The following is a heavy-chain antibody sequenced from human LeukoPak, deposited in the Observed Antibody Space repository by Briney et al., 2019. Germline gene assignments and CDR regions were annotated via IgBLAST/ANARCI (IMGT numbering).Heavy chain of an antibody. Sequence: PSETLSLTCTVSGGSISSGDYYWSWIRQPPGKGLEWVGYIYYSGSTYYNPPLKSRVTISVDTSKNQFSLKLSSVTAADTAVYYCATNTAMVFGRYYFDYWGQGTLVTVSS. D-gene: IGHD5-18*01. CDR3: ATNTAMVFGRYYFDY. CDR1: GGSISSGDYY. J-gene: IGHJ4*02. V-gene: IGHV4-30-4*01. CDR2: IYYSGST.